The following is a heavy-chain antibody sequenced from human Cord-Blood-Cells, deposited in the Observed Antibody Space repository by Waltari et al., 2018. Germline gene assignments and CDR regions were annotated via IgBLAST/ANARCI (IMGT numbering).Heavy chain of an antibody. CDR2: SSPGDSDT. CDR1: GYSFTSYW. V-gene: IGHV5-51*01. J-gene: IGHJ4*02. D-gene: IGHD3-10*01. CDR3: ARHFKPYYYGSGSYYFDY. Sequence: EVQLVQSGAEVKKPGESLKISCKGSGYSFTSYWIGWVRQMPGKGLEWMGMSSPGDSDTRYSPTCQGQVTISADKSISTAYRQWSSLKASDTAMYYCARHFKPYYYGSGSYYFDYWGQGTLVTVAS.